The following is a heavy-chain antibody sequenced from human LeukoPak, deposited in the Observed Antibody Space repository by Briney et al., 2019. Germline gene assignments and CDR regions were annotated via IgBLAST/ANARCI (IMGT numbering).Heavy chain of an antibody. CDR1: GGTFSSYA. CDR3: ARDEASFYYMDV. CDR2: IIPIFGTA. Sequence: AASVKVSCKASGGTFSSYAISWVRQAPGQGLEWMGGIIPIFGTANYAQKFQGRVTITADKSTSTAYMELSSLRSEDTAVHYCARDEASFYYMDVWGKGTTVTVSS. V-gene: IGHV1-69*06. J-gene: IGHJ6*03.